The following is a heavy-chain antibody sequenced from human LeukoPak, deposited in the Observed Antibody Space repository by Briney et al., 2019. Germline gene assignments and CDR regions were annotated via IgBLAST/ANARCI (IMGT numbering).Heavy chain of an antibody. J-gene: IGHJ5*02. CDR3: ARDTSVNWFDP. Sequence: SETLSLTCTVSGYSISSGYYWSWIRQPAGKGLEWIGRIYSSGSTSYNPSLKSRVTMSVDTSKNQFSLKLNSVTAADTAVYYCARDTSVNWFDPWGQGTLVTVSS. V-gene: IGHV4-4*07. CDR2: IYSSGST. D-gene: IGHD3-16*01. CDR1: GYSISSGYY.